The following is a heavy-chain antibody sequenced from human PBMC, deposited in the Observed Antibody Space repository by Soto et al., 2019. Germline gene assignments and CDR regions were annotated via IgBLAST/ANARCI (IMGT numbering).Heavy chain of an antibody. CDR2: VNPNNGDT. CDR3: AKVSRKGSAIDFDY. CDR1: GYTFSNYD. D-gene: IGHD3-10*01. Sequence: QVQLVKSGAELKQPGASVKVSCKASGYTFSNYDMNWVRQATGQGPEWIGWVNPNNGDTGYAQKFQGRVTLTTAISTTTAYIELTSLRAEDTAIYYCAKVSRKGSAIDFDYWGQGTLITVSS. J-gene: IGHJ4*02. V-gene: IGHV1-8*01.